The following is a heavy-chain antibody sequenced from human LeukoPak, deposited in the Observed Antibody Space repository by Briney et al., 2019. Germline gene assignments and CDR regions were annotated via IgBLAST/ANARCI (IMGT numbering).Heavy chain of an antibody. D-gene: IGHD5-24*01. CDR3: AKDLATIINYFDY. CDR2: ISGSGGST. CDR1: EFTFSSYA. J-gene: IGHJ4*02. V-gene: IGHV3-23*01. Sequence: GGSLRLSCAASEFTFSSYAMSWVRQAPGKGLEWISAISGSGGSTYYADSVKGRFTISRDNSKNTLYLQMNSLRAEDTAVYYCAKDLATIINYFDYWGQGTLVTVSS.